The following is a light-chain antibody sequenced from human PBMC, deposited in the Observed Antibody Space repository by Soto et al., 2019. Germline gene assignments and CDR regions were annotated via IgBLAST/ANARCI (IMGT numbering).Light chain of an antibody. CDR3: QHYNSCSEA. CDR2: KAS. J-gene: IGKJ1*01. CDR1: HSVLDSSNNKDC. V-gene: IGKV4-1*01. Sequence: DIVMTQSPDSLAVSLGERATITCKSSHSVLDSSNNKDCLSWYQQKPGKAPKLLIYKASTLKSGVPSRFSGSGSGTEFTLTISSLQPDDFATYYCQHYNSCSEAFGQGTKVDIK.